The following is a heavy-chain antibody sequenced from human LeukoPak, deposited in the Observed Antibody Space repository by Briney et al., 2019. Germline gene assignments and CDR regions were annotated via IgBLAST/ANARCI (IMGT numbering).Heavy chain of an antibody. Sequence: PGGSLRLSCAASGSTFSTYSMNWVRQAPGKGLEWVSSISSSSAYIYYADSVKGRFTISRDNAKNSLYLQMNSLRAEDTAVYYCARASGDTVDTTTMGSYWGQGTLVTVSS. CDR2: ISSSSAYI. V-gene: IGHV3-21*01. J-gene: IGHJ4*02. CDR1: GSTFSTYS. CDR3: ARASGDTVDTTTMGSY. D-gene: IGHD5-18*01.